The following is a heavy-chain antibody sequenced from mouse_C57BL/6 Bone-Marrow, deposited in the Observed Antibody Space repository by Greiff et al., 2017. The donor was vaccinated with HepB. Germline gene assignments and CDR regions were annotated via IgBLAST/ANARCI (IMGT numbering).Heavy chain of an antibody. CDR2: INYDGSST. V-gene: IGHV5-16*01. J-gene: IGHJ1*03. CDR1: GFTFSDYY. Sequence: EVKLVESEGGLVQPGSSMKLSCTASGFTFSDYYMAWVRQVPEKGLEWVANINYDGSSTYYLDSLKSRFIISRDNAKNILYLQMSSLKSGDTATYYCAREGDDYDEGYFDVWGTGTTVTVSS. D-gene: IGHD2-4*01. CDR3: AREGDDYDEGYFDV.